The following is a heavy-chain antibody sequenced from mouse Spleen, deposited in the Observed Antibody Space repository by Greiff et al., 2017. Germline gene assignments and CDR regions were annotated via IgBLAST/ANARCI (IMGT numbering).Heavy chain of an antibody. D-gene: IGHD2-4*01. Sequence: VQLQQPGAELVKPGASVKMSCKASGYTFTSYWITWVKQRPGQGLEWIGDIYPGSGSTNYNEKFKSKATLTVDTSSSTAYMQLSSLTSEDSAVYYCAREGIYYDYDGPFAYWGQGTLVTVSA. CDR1: GYTFTSYW. CDR3: AREGIYYDYDGPFAY. V-gene: IGHV1-55*01. CDR2: IYPGSGST. J-gene: IGHJ3*01.